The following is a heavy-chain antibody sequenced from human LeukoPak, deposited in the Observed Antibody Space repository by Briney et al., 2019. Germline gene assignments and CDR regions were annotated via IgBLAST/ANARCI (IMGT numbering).Heavy chain of an antibody. D-gene: IGHD1-26*01. Sequence: GGSLRLSCAASGFTFSSYSMSWVRQAPGKGLEWVSSISSSSSYIYYADSVKGRFTISRDNAKNSLYLRMNSLRAEDTAVYYCAGNSVQHWGQGTLVTVSS. V-gene: IGHV3-21*01. CDR2: ISSSSSYI. CDR1: GFTFSSYS. CDR3: AGNSVQH. J-gene: IGHJ1*01.